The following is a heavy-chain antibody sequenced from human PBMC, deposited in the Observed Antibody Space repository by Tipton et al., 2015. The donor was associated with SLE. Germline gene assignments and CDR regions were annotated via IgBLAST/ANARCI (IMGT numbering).Heavy chain of an antibody. V-gene: IGHV4-31*03. D-gene: IGHD6-13*01. CDR3: ASDRGLATGSLPYNWFDP. CDR1: GASISSPNYH. CDR2: IYDSGNT. J-gene: IGHJ5*02. Sequence: LRLSCTVSGASISSPNYHWTWIRQHPGQGLEWIGYIYDSGNTYYNPSLESRVTISVDRSENQFSLKVYSVTAADTAVYYCASDRGLATGSLPYNWFDPWGQGTLVTVSS.